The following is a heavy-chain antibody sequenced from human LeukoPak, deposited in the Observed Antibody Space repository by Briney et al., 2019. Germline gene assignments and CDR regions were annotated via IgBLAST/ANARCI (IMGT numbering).Heavy chain of an antibody. D-gene: IGHD1-7*01. CDR1: GYSFTTYD. Sequence: GASVKVSCEASGYSFTTYDITWVRQAPGQGLEWMGWISANNGNTSYVRKFQGRLTMTTDMSTRTAYMELRSLRSDDTAVYYCALRITGTNRWYYYYYMGVWGKGTTVTVSS. CDR2: ISANNGNT. CDR3: ALRITGTNRWYYYYYMGV. V-gene: IGHV1-18*01. J-gene: IGHJ6*03.